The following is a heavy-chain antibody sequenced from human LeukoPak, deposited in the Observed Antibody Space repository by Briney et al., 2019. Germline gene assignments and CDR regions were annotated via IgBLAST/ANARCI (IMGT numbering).Heavy chain of an antibody. V-gene: IGHV1-2*02. J-gene: IGHJ4*02. Sequence: ASVKVSCKASGYTFTGYYMHWVRQAPGQGLEWMGWINPNSGGAKYAQKFQGRVTMTRDTSISTAYMGLSRLRSDDTAVYYCARPLYDRSGYMEYWGQGTLVTVSS. CDR2: INPNSGGA. D-gene: IGHD3-22*01. CDR3: ARPLYDRSGYMEY. CDR1: GYTFTGYY.